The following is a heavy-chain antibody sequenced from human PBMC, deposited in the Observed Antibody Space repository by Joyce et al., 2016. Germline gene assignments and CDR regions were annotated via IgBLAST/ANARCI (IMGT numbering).Heavy chain of an antibody. CDR3: ATWAPTNYDFWSGYSYYFDN. Sequence: PGKGLEWVSTISASGGSKYYAASVKGRFTISRDNSEDSLYLHMNSLRAEDTAVYYCATWAPTNYDFWSGYSYYFDNWGQGTLVTVSS. CDR2: ISASGGSK. V-gene: IGHV3-23*01. D-gene: IGHD3-3*01. J-gene: IGHJ4*02.